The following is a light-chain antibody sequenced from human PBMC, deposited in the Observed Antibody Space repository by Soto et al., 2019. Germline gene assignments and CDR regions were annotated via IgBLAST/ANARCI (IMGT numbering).Light chain of an antibody. CDR2: EVS. CDR3: CSYAGSSTV. V-gene: IGLV2-23*02. Sequence: QSALTQPPSVSGSPGQSITISCTGTSSDVGSYNLVSWYQQHPGKAPKLMIYEVSKRPSGVSNRFSGSKSGNTASLTISGLQAEDEADYYCCSYAGSSTVFGGGTKLTVL. CDR1: SSDVGSYNL. J-gene: IGLJ2*01.